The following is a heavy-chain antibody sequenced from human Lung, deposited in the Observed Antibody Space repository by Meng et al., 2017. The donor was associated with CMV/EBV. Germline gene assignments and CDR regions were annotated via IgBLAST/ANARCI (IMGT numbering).Heavy chain of an antibody. Sequence: GGSXRLXCAASGFTFINYWMSWVRQAPGKVLEWLANISEDGSDKYYVDSVKGQFTISRDNAKNSLYLQMNSLRAEDTAVYYGARDRAANSFDPWGQGTLVTVSS. V-gene: IGHV3-7*01. CDR3: ARDRAANSFDP. CDR2: ISEDGSDK. D-gene: IGHD6-25*01. J-gene: IGHJ5*02. CDR1: GFTFINYW.